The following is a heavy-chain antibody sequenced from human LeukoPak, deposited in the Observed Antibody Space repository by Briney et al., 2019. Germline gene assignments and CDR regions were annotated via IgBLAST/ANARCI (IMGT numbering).Heavy chain of an antibody. Sequence: SETLSLTCAVYGGSFSGYYWSWIRQPPGKGLEWIGEINHSGSTNYNPSLKSRVTISVDTSKNQFSLKLSSVTAADTAVYYCARGCFTKNWNYALNWFDPWGQGTLVTVSS. J-gene: IGHJ5*02. CDR3: ARGCFTKNWNYALNWFDP. V-gene: IGHV4-34*01. CDR1: GGSFSGYY. D-gene: IGHD1-7*01. CDR2: INHSGST.